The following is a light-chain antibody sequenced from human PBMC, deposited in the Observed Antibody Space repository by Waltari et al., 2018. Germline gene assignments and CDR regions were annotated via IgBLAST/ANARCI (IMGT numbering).Light chain of an antibody. J-gene: IGKJ4*01. V-gene: IGKV4-1*01. CDR1: QSLLFTSNNKNY. CDR2: WAS. CDR3: QQYYNTPLT. Sequence: DIVMTQSPDSLAVSLGERATINCRSSQSLLFTSNNKNYLSWYQKKAGQPPRLLLYWASIRESGVPDRFSGCGSCTEFTLSISSLQSEDVAVYYCQQYYNTPLTFGGVTKVDI.